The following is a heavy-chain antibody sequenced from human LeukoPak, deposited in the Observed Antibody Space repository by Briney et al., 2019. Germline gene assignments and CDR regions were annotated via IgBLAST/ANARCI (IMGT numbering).Heavy chain of an antibody. CDR1: GFTFSSYS. CDR3: ASEWFGLNWFDP. CDR2: ISSSSYI. J-gene: IGHJ5*02. V-gene: IGHV3-21*01. D-gene: IGHD3-10*01. Sequence: GGSLRLSCAASGFTFSSYSMNWVRQAPGKGLEWVSSISSSSYIYYADSVKGRFTISRDNAKNSLYLQMNSLRAEDTAVYYCASEWFGLNWFDPWGQGTLVTVSS.